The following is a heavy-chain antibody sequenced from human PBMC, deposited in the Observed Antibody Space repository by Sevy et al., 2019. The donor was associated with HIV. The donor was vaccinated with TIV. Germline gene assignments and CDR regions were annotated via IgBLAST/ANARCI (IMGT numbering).Heavy chain of an antibody. CDR2: ISSSGSTI. J-gene: IGHJ6*02. CDR3: ARVVGYYGSGSYSSETYYYGMDV. D-gene: IGHD3-10*01. V-gene: IGHV3-11*01. Sequence: GGSLRLSCAASGFTFSDYYMSWIRQAPGKGLEWVSYISSSGSTIYYADSVKGRFTISRDNAKNSLYLQRNSLRAEDTAVYYCARVVGYYGSGSYSSETYYYGMDVWGQGTTVTVSS. CDR1: GFTFSDYY.